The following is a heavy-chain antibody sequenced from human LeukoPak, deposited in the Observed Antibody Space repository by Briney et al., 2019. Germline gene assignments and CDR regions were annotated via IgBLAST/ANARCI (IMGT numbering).Heavy chain of an antibody. V-gene: IGHV3-66*02. D-gene: IGHD1-26*01. CDR1: GFTVSSNY. J-gene: IGHJ4*02. CDR3: ARLDSGSLDY. Sequence: GGSLRLSCAASGFTVSSNYMSWVRQAPGKGLDWVSVIYSGGSTYYADSVKGRFTISRDNSKNTLYLQMNSLRAEDTAVYYCARLDSGSLDYWGQGTLVTVSS. CDR2: IYSGGST.